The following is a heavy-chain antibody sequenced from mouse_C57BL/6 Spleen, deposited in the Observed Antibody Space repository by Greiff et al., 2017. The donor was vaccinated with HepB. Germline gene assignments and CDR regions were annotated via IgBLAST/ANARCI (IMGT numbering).Heavy chain of an antibody. V-gene: IGHV1-42*01. J-gene: IGHJ3*01. CDR1: GYSFTGYY. CDR3: ARSEGNSPFAY. D-gene: IGHD2-1*01. CDR2: INPSTGGT. Sequence: EVKLMESGPELVKPGASVKISCKASGYSFTGYYMNWVKQSPEKSLEWIGEINPSTGGTTYNQKFKAKATLTVDKSSSTACMQLKSLTSEDSAVYYCARSEGNSPFAYWGQGTLVTVSA.